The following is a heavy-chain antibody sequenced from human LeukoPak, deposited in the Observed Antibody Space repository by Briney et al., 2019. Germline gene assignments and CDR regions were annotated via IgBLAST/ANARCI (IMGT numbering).Heavy chain of an antibody. Sequence: GASVKVSCKASGYTFTNYGISWVRQAPGQGLEWMGWISTYNGDTNYAQNFQGRVTMTTDTSTSTAYMELRSLRSDDTAVYYCARSHGDYVWSNYWGQGTLVTVSS. J-gene: IGHJ4*02. CDR3: ARSHGDYVWSNY. D-gene: IGHD4-17*01. CDR2: ISTYNGDT. V-gene: IGHV1-18*01. CDR1: GYTFTNYG.